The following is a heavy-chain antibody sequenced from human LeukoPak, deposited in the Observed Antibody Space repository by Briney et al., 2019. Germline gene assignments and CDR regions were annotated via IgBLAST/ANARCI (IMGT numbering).Heavy chain of an antibody. CDR2: IYYSGST. CDR1: GGSISSYY. CDR3: ARVAAVGATPIFDY. V-gene: IGHV4-59*01. J-gene: IGHJ4*02. D-gene: IGHD1-26*01. Sequence: SETLSLTCTVSGGSISSYYWSWIRQPPGKGLEWIGYIYYSGSTNYNPSLKSRVTISVDTSKNQFSLKLSSVTAADTAVYYCARVAAVGATPIFDYWGQGTLVTVSS.